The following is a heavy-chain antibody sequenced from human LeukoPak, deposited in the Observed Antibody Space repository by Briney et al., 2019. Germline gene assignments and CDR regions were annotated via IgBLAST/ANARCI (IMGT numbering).Heavy chain of an antibody. CDR1: GFTFAIHA. CDR3: AKGYCSGGNCAYYFEY. D-gene: IGHD2-15*01. V-gene: IGHV3-30*18. Sequence: GGSLRLSCAASGFTFAIHAMTWVRQAPGKGLEWVAAISYGGTNKYYADSVKGRFTISGDNSKNTMFLQMSSLRAEDTAVYYCAKGYCSGGNCAYYFEYWGQGTLVTVSS. CDR2: ISYGGTNK. J-gene: IGHJ4*02.